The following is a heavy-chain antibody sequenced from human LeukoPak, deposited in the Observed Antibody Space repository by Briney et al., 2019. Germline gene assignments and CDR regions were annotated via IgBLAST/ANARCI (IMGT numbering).Heavy chain of an antibody. V-gene: IGHV3-11*04. CDR3: ARDGSRYCSSTSCSSGYYYHNMDV. Sequence: GGSLRLSCAASGFTVSSSYMSWIRQAPGKGLEWVAYIGSSESSIYYADSVKGRFFISRDNAKNSLYLQMSSLRTEDTAVYYCARDGSRYCSSTSCSSGYYYHNMDVWGKGTTVTVSS. J-gene: IGHJ6*03. CDR1: GFTVSSSY. CDR2: IGSSESSI. D-gene: IGHD2-2*01.